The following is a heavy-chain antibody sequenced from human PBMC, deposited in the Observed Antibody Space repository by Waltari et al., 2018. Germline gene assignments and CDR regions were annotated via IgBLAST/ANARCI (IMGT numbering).Heavy chain of an antibody. CDR3: ARYPLWGSFFDY. Sequence: EGQLVESGGGLVRPGGSLRLSGAATGLTFSSNSMNGVRQATGKGVEWFSSISSSSIYISSADSVKGRFTISRDNAKNSLSLQMTSLRAEDTAVYYCARYPLWGSFFDYWGQGTLVTVSS. CDR2: ISSSSIYI. CDR1: GLTFSSNS. J-gene: IGHJ4*02. V-gene: IGHV3-21*01. D-gene: IGHD2-21*01.